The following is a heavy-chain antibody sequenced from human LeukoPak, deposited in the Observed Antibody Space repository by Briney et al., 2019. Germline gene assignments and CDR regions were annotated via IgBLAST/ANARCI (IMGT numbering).Heavy chain of an antibody. CDR3: AARGASSSSLRPLDF. D-gene: IGHD6-6*01. Sequence: ASVKVSCKASGYTFTNYDINWVRQATGQGPEWMGWMNPNSGNTGYAQKFQGRVTMTRNTSISTAYMELSSLSSDDTAVYYCAARGASSSSLRPLDFWGQGTQVTVSS. V-gene: IGHV1-8*01. CDR2: MNPNSGNT. J-gene: IGHJ4*02. CDR1: GYTFTNYD.